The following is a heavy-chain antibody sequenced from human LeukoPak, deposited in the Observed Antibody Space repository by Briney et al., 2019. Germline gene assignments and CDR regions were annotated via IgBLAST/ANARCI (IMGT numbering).Heavy chain of an antibody. CDR3: ARIHDGTPTPSFDS. D-gene: IGHD1-26*01. Sequence: GGSLRLSCAASGFTFSRYAMAWVRQAPGKGPDWVSSISSSPIDIYDADSVKGRFTISRDNSKNSLYLQMSSLRVEDTAVYYCARIHDGTPTPSFDSWGQGTLVTVSS. V-gene: IGHV3-21*01. CDR2: ISSSPIDI. J-gene: IGHJ4*02. CDR1: GFTFSRYA.